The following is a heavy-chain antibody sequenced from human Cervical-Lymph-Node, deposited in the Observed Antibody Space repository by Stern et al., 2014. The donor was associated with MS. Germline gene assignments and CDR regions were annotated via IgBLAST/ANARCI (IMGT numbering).Heavy chain of an antibody. CDR2: IYHSGST. V-gene: IGHV4-38-2*02. Sequence: VQLEESGPGLVKPSETLSLTCTVSGYSISSGYYWGWIRQPPGKGLEWIGSIYHSGSTYYNPSLKSRVTISVDTSKNQFSLQRSSVTAADTAVYYCAREEQQLVHGNWFDPWGQGTLVTVSS. CDR1: GYSISSGYY. D-gene: IGHD6-13*01. CDR3: AREEQQLVHGNWFDP. J-gene: IGHJ5*02.